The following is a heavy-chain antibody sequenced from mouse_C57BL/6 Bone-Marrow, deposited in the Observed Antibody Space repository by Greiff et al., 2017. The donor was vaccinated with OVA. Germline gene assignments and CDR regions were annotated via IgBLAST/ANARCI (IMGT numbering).Heavy chain of an antibody. J-gene: IGHJ1*03. V-gene: IGHV1-77*01. D-gene: IGHD1-1*01. Sequence: VQLQESGAELVKPGASVKISCKASGYTFTDYYINWVKQRPGQGLEWIGKIGPGSGSTYYNEKFKGKATLTADKSSSTAYMQLSSLTSEDSAVYFGARIRGGCSSSYWYFDVWGTGTTVTVSS. CDR1: GYTFTDYY. CDR2: IGPGSGST. CDR3: ARIRGGCSSSYWYFDV.